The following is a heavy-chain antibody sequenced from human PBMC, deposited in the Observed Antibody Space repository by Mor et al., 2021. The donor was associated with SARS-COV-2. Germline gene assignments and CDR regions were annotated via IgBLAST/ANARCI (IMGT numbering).Heavy chain of an antibody. CDR3: ARVGATVVRAFDY. J-gene: IGHJ4*01. Sequence: RGSSTYNPSRKSRVTISVDTSKNQFSLKLSSVTAADTAVYYCARVGATVVRAFDY. CDR2: RGSS. V-gene: IGHV4-59*01. D-gene: IGHD4-17*01.